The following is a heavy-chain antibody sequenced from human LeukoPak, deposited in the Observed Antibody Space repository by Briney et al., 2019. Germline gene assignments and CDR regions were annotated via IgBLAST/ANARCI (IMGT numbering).Heavy chain of an antibody. CDR1: GGSISSYY. J-gene: IGHJ5*02. CDR2: IYYSGST. Sequence: SETLSLTCTVSGGSISSYYWSWIRQPPGKGLEWIGYIYYSGSTNYNPSLKSRVTISVDTSKNQFSLKLSSVTAADTAVYYCARDRQYQLLTNWFDPWGQGTLVTVSS. CDR3: ARDRQYQLLTNWFDP. D-gene: IGHD2-2*01. V-gene: IGHV4-59*12.